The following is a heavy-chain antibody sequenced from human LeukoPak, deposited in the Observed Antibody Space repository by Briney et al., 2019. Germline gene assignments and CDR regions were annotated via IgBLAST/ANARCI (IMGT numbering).Heavy chain of an antibody. CDR1: GFAVSSNY. Sequence: GGSLRLSCAASGFAVSSNYMTWVRQAPGKGLEWVSVVFNDGATYYADSVKGRFTISRDNSKNTLYLQMNRLRAEDTAVYYCARVLSASMDYWGQGTLVTVSS. CDR3: ARVLSASMDY. J-gene: IGHJ4*02. D-gene: IGHD2-15*01. V-gene: IGHV3-53*01. CDR2: VFNDGAT.